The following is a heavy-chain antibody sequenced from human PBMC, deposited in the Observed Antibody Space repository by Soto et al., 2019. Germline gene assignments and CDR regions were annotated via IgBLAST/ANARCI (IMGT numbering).Heavy chain of an antibody. V-gene: IGHV4-34*01. J-gene: IGHJ3*02. D-gene: IGHD3-9*01. CDR3: ARGGSNDWQVAFDI. CDR1: GGSFSTYY. Sequence: SETLSLTCVVSGGSFSTYYYNWIRQSPGKGLEWIGEINHSGNNNYSPSLKSRVTMSLDTSKNQFSLKLTSVTTADTAVYYCARGGSNDWQVAFDIWGQGTMVTVSS. CDR2: INHSGNN.